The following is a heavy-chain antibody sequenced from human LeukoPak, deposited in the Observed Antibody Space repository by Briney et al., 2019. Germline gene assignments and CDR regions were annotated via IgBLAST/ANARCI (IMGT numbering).Heavy chain of an antibody. D-gene: IGHD6-19*01. CDR2: IYYSGST. Sequence: SETLSLTCTVSGGSISSYYWSWIRQPPGKGLEWIGYIYYSGSTNYNPSLKSRVTISVDTSKNQFSLKLSSVTAADTAVYYCARGSMAVAGTQGPLFDYWGQGTLVTVSS. V-gene: IGHV4-59*01. CDR1: GGSISSYY. J-gene: IGHJ4*02. CDR3: ARGSMAVAGTQGPLFDY.